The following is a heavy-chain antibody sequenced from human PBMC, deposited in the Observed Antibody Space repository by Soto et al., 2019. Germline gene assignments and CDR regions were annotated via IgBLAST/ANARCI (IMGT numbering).Heavy chain of an antibody. CDR2: INAGNGDT. V-gene: IGHV1-3*01. Sequence: QVALVQSGTAVKKPGSSVKIPCKASAYTFTDYAIHWLRQAPGHRLEWMGCINAGNGDTKYSQKLQGRVTITRDTSANTAYMGLTNLTSEDTALYFCARYVTMFGVVSDPPFALWGRGSLVSVSS. D-gene: IGHD3-3*01. CDR3: ARYVTMFGVVSDPPFAL. CDR1: AYTFTDYA. J-gene: IGHJ2*01.